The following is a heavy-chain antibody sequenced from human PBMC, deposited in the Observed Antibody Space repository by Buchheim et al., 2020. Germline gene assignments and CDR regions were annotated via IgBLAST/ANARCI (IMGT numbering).Heavy chain of an antibody. J-gene: IGHJ2*01. CDR1: GFTFSSYG. Sequence: QVQLVESGGGVVQPGRSLRLSCAASGFTFSSYGMHWVRQAPGKGLEWVAVISYDGSNKYYADSVKGRFTISRDNSKNTLYLQMNSLRAEDTAVYYCAKVATTDIHYWYFDLWGRGTL. D-gene: IGHD1-14*01. CDR2: ISYDGSNK. V-gene: IGHV3-30*18. CDR3: AKVATTDIHYWYFDL.